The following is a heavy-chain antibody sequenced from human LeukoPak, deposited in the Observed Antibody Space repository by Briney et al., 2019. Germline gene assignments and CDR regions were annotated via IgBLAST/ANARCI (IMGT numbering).Heavy chain of an antibody. D-gene: IGHD3-22*01. V-gene: IGHV3-23*01. CDR3: AKGGTNYYDSSGPLD. J-gene: IGHJ4*02. Sequence: PGGSLRLSCTASGFTFGDYAMSWVRQAPGKGLEWVSAISGSGGTTYYADSVKGRFTISRDNSKGTLYLQMNSLRAEDTAVYYCAKGGTNYYDSSGPLDWGQGTLVTVSS. CDR2: ISGSGGTT. CDR1: GFTFGDYA.